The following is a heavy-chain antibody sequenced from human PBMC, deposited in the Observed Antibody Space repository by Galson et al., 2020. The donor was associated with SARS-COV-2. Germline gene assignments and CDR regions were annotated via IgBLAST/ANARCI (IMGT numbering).Heavy chain of an antibody. CDR3: ALLPDIAAAGTNAFDI. J-gene: IGHJ3*02. CDR2: IWYDGSNK. Sequence: GGSLRLSCAASGFTFSSYGMHWVRQAPGKGLEWVAVIWYDGSNKYYADSVKGRFTISRDNSKNTLYLQMNSLRAEDTAVYYCALLPDIAAAGTNAFDIWGQGTMVTVSS. V-gene: IGHV3-33*01. CDR1: GFTFSSYG. D-gene: IGHD6-13*01.